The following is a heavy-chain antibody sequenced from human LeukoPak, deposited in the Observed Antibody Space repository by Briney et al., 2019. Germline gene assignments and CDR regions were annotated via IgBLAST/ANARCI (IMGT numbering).Heavy chain of an antibody. J-gene: IGHJ4*02. CDR2: IYYSGST. D-gene: IGHD6-19*01. CDR3: ARHTKMQWLALPYYFDY. V-gene: IGHV4-39*01. CDR1: GGSISSYY. Sequence: SETLSLTCTVSGGSISSYYWGWIRQPPGKGLEWIGSIYYSGSTYYNPSLKSRVTISVDTSKNQFSLKLSSVTAADTAVYYCARHTKMQWLALPYYFDYWGQGTLVTVSS.